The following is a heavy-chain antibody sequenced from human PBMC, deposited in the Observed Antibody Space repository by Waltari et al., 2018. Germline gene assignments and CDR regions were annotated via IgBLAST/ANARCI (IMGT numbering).Heavy chain of an antibody. D-gene: IGHD7-27*01. J-gene: IGHJ4*02. CDR1: GLILVDYA. V-gene: IGHV3-73*01. Sequence: EVQLVESGGALVQPGGSLKLSCAASGLILVDYAIHWVRQASGKGPEWVGRIRSRFKGDATAYGESVQGRFTISRDDSKNTVYLEMNSLKTDDTAVYYCIRPFEMGIDWGQGTLVTVSS. CDR2: IRSRFKGDAT. CDR3: IRPFEMGID.